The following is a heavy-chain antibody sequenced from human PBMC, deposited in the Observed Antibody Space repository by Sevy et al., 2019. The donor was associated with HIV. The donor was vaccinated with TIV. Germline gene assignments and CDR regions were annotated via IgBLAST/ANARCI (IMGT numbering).Heavy chain of an antibody. CDR1: GYSFPSFW. CDR2: IYPGDSDT. CDR3: ARPSGPDCSSTSCYNYDAFDI. D-gene: IGHD2-2*02. Sequence: GESLKISCKGSGYSFPSFWIGWVRQMPGKGLEWMGIIYPGDSDTRYSPSFQGQVTISADKSISTAYLQVSSLKASDTAMYYCARPSGPDCSSTSCYNYDAFDIWGQGTMVTVSS. J-gene: IGHJ3*02. V-gene: IGHV5-51*01.